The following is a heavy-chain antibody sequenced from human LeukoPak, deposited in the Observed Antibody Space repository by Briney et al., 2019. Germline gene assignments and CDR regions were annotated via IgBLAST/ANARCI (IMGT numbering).Heavy chain of an antibody. CDR3: ARQGFDSGFDY. Sequence: GGSLRLSCTASGFSFSRYYMSWVRQAPGKGLEWISVLFSGGDTYYADSVKDRFGVSRDSSSETLFLQMNSLRVDDTAVYYCARQGFDSGFDYWGHGTTDTVSS. J-gene: IGHJ4*01. D-gene: IGHD2-21*01. V-gene: IGHV3-66*04. CDR2: LFSGGDT. CDR1: GFSFSRYY.